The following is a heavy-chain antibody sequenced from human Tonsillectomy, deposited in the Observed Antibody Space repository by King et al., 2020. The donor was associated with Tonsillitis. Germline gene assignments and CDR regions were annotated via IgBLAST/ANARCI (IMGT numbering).Heavy chain of an antibody. J-gene: IGHJ2*01. Sequence: QLQESGPGLGKPSETLSLTCTGSGGSISRSSYYWGWIRQPPGKGLEGIGSVYYSGSTYYNPSLKSRVTISVDMSKNQVSLKLRSVTAADTAVYYCARPKDYGDYDWNFDLWGRGTLVTVSS. D-gene: IGHD4-17*01. CDR2: VYYSGST. CDR1: GGSISRSSYY. V-gene: IGHV4-39*01. CDR3: ARPKDYGDYDWNFDL.